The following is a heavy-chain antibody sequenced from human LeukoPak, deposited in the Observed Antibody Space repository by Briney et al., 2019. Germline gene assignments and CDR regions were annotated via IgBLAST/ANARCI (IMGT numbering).Heavy chain of an antibody. CDR1: GFTFSSYG. CDR3: AKDSGSTYFYYMDV. Sequence: GGSLRLSCAASGFTFSSYGMSWVRQAPGKGLEWVSAISGSGGSTYYADSVKGRFTISRDNSKNTLYLQMNSLRAEDTAVYYCAKDSGSTYFYYMDVWGKGTTVTISS. V-gene: IGHV3-23*01. CDR2: ISGSGGST. J-gene: IGHJ6*03. D-gene: IGHD3-10*01.